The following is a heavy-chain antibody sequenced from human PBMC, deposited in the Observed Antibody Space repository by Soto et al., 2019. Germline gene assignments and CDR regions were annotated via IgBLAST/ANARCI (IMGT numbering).Heavy chain of an antibody. CDR2: ISYDGSNK. D-gene: IGHD3-22*01. V-gene: IGHV3-30-3*01. Sequence: GGSLRLSCAASGFTFSSYAMHWVRQAPGKGLEWVAVISYDGSNKYYADSVKGRFTISRDNSKNTLYLQMNSLRAEDTAVYYCARGGYYYDSSGFPLDSWGQGTLVTVSS. CDR1: GFTFSSYA. J-gene: IGHJ4*02. CDR3: ARGGYYYDSSGFPLDS.